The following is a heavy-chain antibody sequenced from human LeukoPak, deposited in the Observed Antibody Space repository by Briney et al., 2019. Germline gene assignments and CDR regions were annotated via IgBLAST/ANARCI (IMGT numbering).Heavy chain of an antibody. Sequence: GRSLRLSCAASGFTFSSYGMHWVRQAPGKGLKWVAVIWYDGSNKYYAESVKGRFTISRDNSKNTLYLQMNSLRAEDTAVYYCARLGPYCSSTSCYYVDSWGQGTLVTVSS. D-gene: IGHD2-2*01. V-gene: IGHV3-33*01. CDR2: IWYDGSNK. CDR1: GFTFSSYG. J-gene: IGHJ4*02. CDR3: ARLGPYCSSTSCYYVDS.